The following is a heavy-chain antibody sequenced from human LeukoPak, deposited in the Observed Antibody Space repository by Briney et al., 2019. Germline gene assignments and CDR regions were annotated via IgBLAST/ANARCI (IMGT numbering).Heavy chain of an antibody. J-gene: IGHJ3*02. CDR2: IYYSGST. CDR1: GGSISSSSYY. V-gene: IGHV4-39*07. CDR3: ARDRRQWLVFVAFDI. Sequence: SETLSLTCTVSGGSISSSSYYWGWIRQPPGKGLEWIGSIYYSGSTYYNPSLKSRVTISVDTSKNQFSLKLSSVTAADTAVYYCARDRRQWLVFVAFDIWGQGTMVTVSS. D-gene: IGHD6-19*01.